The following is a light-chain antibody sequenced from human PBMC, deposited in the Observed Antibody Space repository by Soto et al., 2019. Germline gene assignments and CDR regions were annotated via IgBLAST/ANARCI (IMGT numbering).Light chain of an antibody. J-gene: IGLJ2*01. CDR2: EVS. CDR3: SSYAGSNNFGVV. Sequence: QSVLTQPPSASGSPGQSVTISCTGTSSDVGGYNYVSWYQQHPGKAPKLMIYEVSKRPSGVPDRFSGSKSGKTASLTVSGLQAEDEADYYCSSYAGSNNFGVVFGGGTQLTVL. CDR1: SSDVGGYNY. V-gene: IGLV2-8*01.